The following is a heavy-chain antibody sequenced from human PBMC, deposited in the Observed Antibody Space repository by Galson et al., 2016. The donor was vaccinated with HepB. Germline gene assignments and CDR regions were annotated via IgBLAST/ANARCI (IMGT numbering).Heavy chain of an antibody. V-gene: IGHV4-39*01. J-gene: IGHJ4*02. CDR1: GVSISNSTFY. CDR3: ARRDMGTMSDY. Sequence: SETLSLTCTISGVSISNSTFYWGWIRQPPGKGLEWIGTFYHGRSTPYNPSLQSRVILSADMSRNSFSLTLGSVTAADPAVYYCARRDMGTMSDYWGQGTLVTVSS. D-gene: IGHD5-24*01. CDR2: FYHGRST.